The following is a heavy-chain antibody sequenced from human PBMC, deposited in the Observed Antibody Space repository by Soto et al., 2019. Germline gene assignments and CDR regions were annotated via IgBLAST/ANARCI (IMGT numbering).Heavy chain of an antibody. D-gene: IGHD2-2*01. V-gene: IGHV1-69*13. CDR2: IIPIFGTA. CDR3: ARALYQLLSGRYYYYYYGMDV. J-gene: IGHJ6*02. Sequence: GASVKVSCKASGGTLSSYAISWVRQAPGQGLEWMVGIIPIFGTANYAQKFQGRVTITADESTSTAYMELSSLRSEDTAVYYCARALYQLLSGRYYYYYYGMDVWGQGTTVTVSS. CDR1: GGTLSSYA.